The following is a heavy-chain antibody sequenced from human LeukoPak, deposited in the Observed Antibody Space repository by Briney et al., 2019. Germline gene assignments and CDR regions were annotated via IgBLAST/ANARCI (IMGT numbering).Heavy chain of an antibody. D-gene: IGHD3-22*01. CDR2: ISGSGGST. V-gene: IGHV3-23*01. CDR3: AKDLDSSGYYGAQPFDY. CDR1: GFTFSSYA. J-gene: IGHJ4*02. Sequence: PGGSLRLSCAASGFTFSSYAMSWVRQAPGKGLEWVSAISGSGGSTYYADSVKGRFTISRDNSKNTLYLQMNSLRAEDTAVYYCAKDLDSSGYYGAQPFDYWGQGTLVTVSS.